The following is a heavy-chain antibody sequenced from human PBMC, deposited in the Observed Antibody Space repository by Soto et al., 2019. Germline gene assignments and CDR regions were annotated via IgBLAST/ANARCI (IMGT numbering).Heavy chain of an antibody. CDR3: ASKAYYDFWSGYFN. J-gene: IGHJ4*02. CDR2: IIPIFGTA. V-gene: IGHV1-69*06. CDR1: GGTFSSYA. Sequence: SVKVSCKASGGTFSSYAISWVRQAPGQGLEWMGGIIPIFGTANYAQKFQGRVTITADKSTSTAYMELSSLRSEDTAVYYCASKAYYDFWSGYFNWGQGTLVTVSS. D-gene: IGHD3-3*01.